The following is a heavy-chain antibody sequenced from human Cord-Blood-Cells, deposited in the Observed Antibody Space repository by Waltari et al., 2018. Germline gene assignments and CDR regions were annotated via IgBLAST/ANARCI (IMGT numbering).Heavy chain of an antibody. CDR2: IIPICGTA. J-gene: IGHJ4*02. D-gene: IGHD3-3*01. Sequence: QVQLVQSGAEVKKPGSSVKVSCKASGGTFSSYAISWVRQAPGQGLGWMGGIIPICGTANYAQKFQGRVTITADESTSTAYMELSSLRSEDTAVYYCARVANYDFWSGYYYFDYWGQGTLVTVSS. V-gene: IGHV1-69*01. CDR3: ARVANYDFWSGYYYFDY. CDR1: GGTFSSYA.